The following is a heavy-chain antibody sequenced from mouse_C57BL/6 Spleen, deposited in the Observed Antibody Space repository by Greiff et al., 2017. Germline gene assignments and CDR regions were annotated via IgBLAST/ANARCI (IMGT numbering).Heavy chain of an antibody. CDR1: GYTFTSYW. V-gene: IGHV1-64*01. D-gene: IGHD1-1*01. CDR3: ARGHYGSSRSYWYFDV. CDR2: IHPNSGST. Sequence: QVQLQQSGAELVKPGASVKLSCKASGYTFTSYWMHWVKQRPGQGLEWIGMIHPNSGSTNYNEKFKSKATLTVDKSSSTAYMQLSSLTSEDSAVYDCARGHYGSSRSYWYFDVWGTGTTVTVSS. J-gene: IGHJ1*03.